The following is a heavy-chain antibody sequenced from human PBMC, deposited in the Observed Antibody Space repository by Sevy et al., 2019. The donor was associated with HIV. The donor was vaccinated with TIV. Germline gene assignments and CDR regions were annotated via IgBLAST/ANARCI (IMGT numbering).Heavy chain of an antibody. D-gene: IGHD3-22*01. CDR3: AKNYYYDSSGYYGGYYYYGMDV. V-gene: IGHV3-23*01. Sequence: GGSLRLSCAASGFTFSSYAMSWVLQAPGKGLEWVSAISGSGGSTYYADSVKGRFTISRDNSKNTLYLQMNSLRAEDTAVYYCAKNYYYDSSGYYGGYYYYGMDVWGQGTTVTVSS. CDR1: GFTFSSYA. J-gene: IGHJ6*02. CDR2: ISGSGGST.